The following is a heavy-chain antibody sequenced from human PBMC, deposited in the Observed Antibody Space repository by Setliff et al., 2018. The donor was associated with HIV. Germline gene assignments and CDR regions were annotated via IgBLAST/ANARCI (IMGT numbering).Heavy chain of an antibody. D-gene: IGHD3-9*01. CDR3: ARDFLGDPDWSLDY. V-gene: IGHV7-4-1*02. J-gene: IGHJ4*02. Sequence: ASVKVSCKASAFTFNIYAIHWVRQAPGQGLEWMGYIDANTGIPAYAQALSGRFVFSLDTSVTTAYLQISSLTAEDTAVYYCARDFLGDPDWSLDYWGQGTLVTVSS. CDR2: IDANTGIP. CDR1: AFTFNIYA.